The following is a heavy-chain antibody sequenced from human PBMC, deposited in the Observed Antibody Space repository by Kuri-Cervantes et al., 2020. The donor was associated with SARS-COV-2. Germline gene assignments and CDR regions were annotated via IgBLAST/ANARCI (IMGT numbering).Heavy chain of an antibody. V-gene: IGHV1-69*13. Sequence: SVKVSCKASGGTFSSYAISWVRQAPGQGLEWMGGIIPIFGTANYAQKFQGRVTTTADESTSTAYMELSSLRSEDTAVYYCARGPSAMATISYNWFDPWGQGTLVTVSS. D-gene: IGHD5-24*01. CDR2: IIPIFGTA. J-gene: IGHJ5*02. CDR3: ARGPSAMATISYNWFDP. CDR1: GGTFSSYA.